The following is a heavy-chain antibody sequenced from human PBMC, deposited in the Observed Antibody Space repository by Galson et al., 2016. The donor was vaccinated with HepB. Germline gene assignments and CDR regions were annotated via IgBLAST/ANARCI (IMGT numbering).Heavy chain of an antibody. CDR3: AKDEGWAAAGRYYFDY. CDR2: ISGSGGST. D-gene: IGHD6-13*01. V-gene: IGHV3-23*01. Sequence: SLRLSCAASGFTFDDYTMHWVRQAPGKGLEWVSGISGSGGSTYYADSVKGRFTISRDNSKNTLFLQMHSLRAEDTAVYYCAKDEGWAAAGRYYFDYWGQGTLVTVSS. CDR1: GFTFDDYT. J-gene: IGHJ4*02.